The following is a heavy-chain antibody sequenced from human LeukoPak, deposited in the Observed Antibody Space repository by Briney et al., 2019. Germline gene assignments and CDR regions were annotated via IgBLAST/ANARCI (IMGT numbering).Heavy chain of an antibody. D-gene: IGHD1-7*01. CDR1: GFSFSSYT. CDR2: ISSSSSYI. Sequence: GGSLRLSCAASGFSFSSYTMNWVRQAPGKGLEWVSSISSSSSYIFYADSVKGRFTISRDNAKNSLYLQMNSLRAEDTALYYCARVRELYRDYWGQGTLVTVSS. CDR3: ARVRELYRDY. V-gene: IGHV3-21*01. J-gene: IGHJ4*02.